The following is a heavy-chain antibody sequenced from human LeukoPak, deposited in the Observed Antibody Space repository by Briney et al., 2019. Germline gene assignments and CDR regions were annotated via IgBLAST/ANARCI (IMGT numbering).Heavy chain of an antibody. CDR2: IWYDGSNK. Sequence: QPGGSLRLSCAASGFTFSTYAMHWVRQAPGKGLEWVAVIWYDGSNKYYADSVKGRFTISRDNSKNTLFLQMNSLRAEDTAVYYCARAQLEQLWLLFDYWGQGTLVTASS. J-gene: IGHJ4*02. D-gene: IGHD5-18*01. CDR3: ARAQLEQLWLLFDY. V-gene: IGHV3-33*01. CDR1: GFTFSTYA.